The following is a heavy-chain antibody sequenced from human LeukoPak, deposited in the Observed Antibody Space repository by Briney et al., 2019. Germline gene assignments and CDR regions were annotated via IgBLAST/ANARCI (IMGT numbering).Heavy chain of an antibody. CDR2: INHSGST. Sequence: SETLSLTCAVSGGSISSSNWWSWVRQPPGQGLEWIGEINHSGSTNYNPSLKSRVTISVDTSKNQFSLKLSSVTAADTAVYYCARDRRRGGPNWGQGTLVTVSS. CDR3: ARDRRRGGPN. CDR1: GGSISSSNW. V-gene: IGHV4-4*02. J-gene: IGHJ4*02. D-gene: IGHD3-10*01.